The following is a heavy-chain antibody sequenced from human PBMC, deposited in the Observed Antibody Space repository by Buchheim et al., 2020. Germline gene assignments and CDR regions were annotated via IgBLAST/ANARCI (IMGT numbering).Heavy chain of an antibody. CDR3: ARKAYSSGWYYFDY. CDR1: GFTFSSYG. Sequence: QVQLVESGGGVVQPGRSLRLSCAASGFTFSSYGMHWVRQAPGKGLEWVAVISYDGSNKYYADSVKGRFTISRDNSKNTLYLQMNSLRAEDTAVYYCARKAYSSGWYYFDYWGQGTL. J-gene: IGHJ4*02. D-gene: IGHD6-19*01. V-gene: IGHV3-30*03. CDR2: ISYDGSNK.